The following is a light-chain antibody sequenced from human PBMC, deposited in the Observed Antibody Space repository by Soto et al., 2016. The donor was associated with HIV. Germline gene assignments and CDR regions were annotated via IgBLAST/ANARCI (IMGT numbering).Light chain of an antibody. J-gene: IGKJ4*01. CDR1: QSISSW. CDR2: KAS. Sequence: DIQMTQSPSTLSASVGDRVTITCRASQSISSWLAWYQQKPGKAPKLLIYKASSLESGVPSRFSGRGSGTEFTLTISSLQPDDFVTYYCQQYNSPLTFGGGTKVEIK. CDR3: QQYNSPLT. V-gene: IGKV1-5*03.